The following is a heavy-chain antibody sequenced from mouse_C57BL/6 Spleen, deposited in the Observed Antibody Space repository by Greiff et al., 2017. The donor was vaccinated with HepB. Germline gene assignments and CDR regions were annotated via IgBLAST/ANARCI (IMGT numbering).Heavy chain of an antibody. CDR3: ARWGVTTVVESLYFDY. J-gene: IGHJ2*01. Sequence: VQLKESGPVLVKPGASVKMSCKASGYTFTDYYMNWVKQSHGKSLEWIGVINPYNGGTSYNQKFKGKATLTVDKSSSTAYMELNSLTSEDSAVYYCARWGVTTVVESLYFDYWGQGTTLTVSS. D-gene: IGHD1-1*01. CDR1: GYTFTDYY. CDR2: INPYNGGT. V-gene: IGHV1-19*01.